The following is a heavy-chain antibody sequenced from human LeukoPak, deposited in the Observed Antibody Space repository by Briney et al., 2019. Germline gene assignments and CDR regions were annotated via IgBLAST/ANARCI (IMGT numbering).Heavy chain of an antibody. CDR2: INPNNGGT. Sequence: ASVKVSCKASGYTFTGYYMHWVRQAPGQGLEWMGWINPNNGGTNYAQKFQGRVTMTRDTSISTAYMEPSRLRSDDTAVYYCAITVTSQLLWYLNDAFDIWGQGTMDTVSS. CDR1: GYTFTGYY. CDR3: AITVTSQLLWYLNDAFDI. D-gene: IGHD2-2*01. J-gene: IGHJ3*02. V-gene: IGHV1-2*02.